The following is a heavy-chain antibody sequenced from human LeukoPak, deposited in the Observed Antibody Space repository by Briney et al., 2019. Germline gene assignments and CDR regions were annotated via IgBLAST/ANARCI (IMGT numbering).Heavy chain of an antibody. D-gene: IGHD6-19*01. CDR2: ISWNSGSI. J-gene: IGHJ6*02. Sequence: GRSLRLSCAASGFTFDDYAMHWVRQAPGKGLEWVSGISWNSGSIGYADSVKGRFTISRDNAKNSLYLQMNSLRAEDTALYYCAKDISGRGYYYYYGMDVWGQGTTVTVSS. CDR3: AKDISGRGYYYYYGMDV. CDR1: GFTFDDYA. V-gene: IGHV3-9*01.